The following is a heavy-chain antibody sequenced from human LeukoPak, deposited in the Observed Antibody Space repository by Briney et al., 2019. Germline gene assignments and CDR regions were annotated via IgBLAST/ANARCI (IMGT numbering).Heavy chain of an antibody. D-gene: IGHD6-13*01. CDR1: GFTFSSYG. CDR3: AKDRPSTSWYEGFCDY. CDR2: ISDSGGST. V-gene: IGHV3-23*01. Sequence: PGGSLRLSCAASGFTFSSYGMGWVRQAPGKGLEWVSAISDSGGSTYYADSVKGRFTISRDNSKNTVSLQMNTLRAEDTAVYYCAKDRPSTSWYEGFCDYWGKGALVTVSS. J-gene: IGHJ4*02.